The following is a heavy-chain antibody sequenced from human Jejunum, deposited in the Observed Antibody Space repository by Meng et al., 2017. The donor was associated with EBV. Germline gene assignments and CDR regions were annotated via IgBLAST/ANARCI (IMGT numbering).Heavy chain of an antibody. CDR1: GGSVSSGCYN. Sequence: EWGPGVVSPWGALSPACTVSGGSVSSGCYNWSWIRQPPGKGLEWIGYIYNSESTNYKSPLKSRVTISADTSKNQFSLRMSSVTAADTAVYYCARDQNGSYFAYWGQGTLVTVSS. J-gene: IGHJ4*02. CDR3: ARDQNGSYFAY. D-gene: IGHD1-26*01. V-gene: IGHV4-61*01. CDR2: IYNSEST.